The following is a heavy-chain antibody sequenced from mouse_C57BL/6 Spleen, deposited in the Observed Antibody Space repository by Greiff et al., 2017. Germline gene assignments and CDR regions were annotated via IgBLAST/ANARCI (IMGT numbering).Heavy chain of an antibody. CDR2: IYPGSGST. J-gene: IGHJ3*01. CDR3: GRGHYGSSTGFAY. CDR1: GYTFTSYW. Sequence: VQLQQPGAELVKPGASVKMSCKASGYTFTSYWITWVKQRPGQGLEWIGDIYPGSGSTNYNEKFKSKATLTVDTSSSTAYMQLSSLTSEDSAVYYCGRGHYGSSTGFAYWGQGTLVTVSA. V-gene: IGHV1-55*01. D-gene: IGHD1-1*01.